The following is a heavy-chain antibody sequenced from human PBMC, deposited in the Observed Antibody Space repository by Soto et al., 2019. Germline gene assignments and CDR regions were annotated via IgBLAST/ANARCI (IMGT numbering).Heavy chain of an antibody. J-gene: IGHJ6*02. CDR2: IYSGGST. Sequence: PGGSLRLSXAASGFTVSSNYMSWVRQAPGKGLEWVSVIYSGGSTYYADSVKGRFTISRDNSKNTLYLQMNSLRAEDTAVYYCARESRVVVVPAAMDYYYYGMDVWGQGTTVTVSS. CDR3: ARESRVVVVPAAMDYYYYGMDV. D-gene: IGHD2-2*01. V-gene: IGHV3-53*01. CDR1: GFTVSSNY.